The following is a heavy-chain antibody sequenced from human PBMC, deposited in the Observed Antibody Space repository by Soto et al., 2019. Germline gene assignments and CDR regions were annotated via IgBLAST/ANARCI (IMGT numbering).Heavy chain of an antibody. CDR2: IYYSGST. Sequence: SETLSLTCTVSGGSISSGGYYWSWIRQHPGKGLEWIGYIYYSGSTYYNPSLKSRVTISVDTSKNQFSLKLSSVTAADTAVYYCARGFYGLGYNWFDPWGQGTLVTVSS. J-gene: IGHJ5*02. V-gene: IGHV4-31*03. CDR3: ARGFYGLGYNWFDP. D-gene: IGHD2-2*01. CDR1: GGSISSGGYY.